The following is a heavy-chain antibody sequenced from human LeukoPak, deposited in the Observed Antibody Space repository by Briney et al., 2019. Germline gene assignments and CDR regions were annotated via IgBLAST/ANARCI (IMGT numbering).Heavy chain of an antibody. CDR3: STEDKYCTGANCGVF. J-gene: IGHJ4*02. D-gene: IGHD2-8*02. CDR1: GYXLTEYY. V-gene: IGHV1-2*02. Sequence: ASVKVSCKASGYXLTEYYMHWVRQAPGQGLEWMGFIIPDSGGTTYPQYFQGRFTMTRDKSISTLYMELSSLRPDDTAVYYCSTEDKYCTGANCGVFWGQGTLVTVSS. CDR2: IIPDSGGT.